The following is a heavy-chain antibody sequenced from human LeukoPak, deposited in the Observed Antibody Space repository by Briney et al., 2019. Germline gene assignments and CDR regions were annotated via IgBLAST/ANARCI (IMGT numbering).Heavy chain of an antibody. J-gene: IGHJ4*02. Sequence: QPGGSLRLSCAASGFTFSSYRMYWVRQAPGKGLVWVSRIDSDGSSTTYADSVKGRFTISRDNAKNTLYLQMNSLRAEDTAVYYCASIVGASGGWGQGTLVTVSS. D-gene: IGHD1-26*01. CDR1: GFTFSSYR. CDR3: ASIVGASGG. CDR2: IDSDGSST. V-gene: IGHV3-74*03.